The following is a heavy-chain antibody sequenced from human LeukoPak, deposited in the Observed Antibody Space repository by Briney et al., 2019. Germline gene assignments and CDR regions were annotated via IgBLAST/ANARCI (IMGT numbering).Heavy chain of an antibody. CDR2: IIPIFGTA. CDR3: ASYSSGWSAY. Sequence: RASVKVSCKASGGTFSSYAISWVRQAPGQRLEWMGRIIPIFGTANYAQKFQGRVTITTDESTSTAYMELSSLRSEDTAVYYCASYSSGWSAYWGQGTLATVSS. CDR1: GGTFSSYA. D-gene: IGHD6-19*01. V-gene: IGHV1-69*05. J-gene: IGHJ4*02.